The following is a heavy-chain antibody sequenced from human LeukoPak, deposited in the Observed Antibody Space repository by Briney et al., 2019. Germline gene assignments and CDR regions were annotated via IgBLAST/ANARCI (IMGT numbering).Heavy chain of an antibody. CDR1: GGSFSGYF. D-gene: IGHD6-13*01. CDR3: ARRRGYSGSYYYFDY. J-gene: IGHJ4*02. Sequence: SETLSLTCVVYGGSFSGYFWGWIRQPPGKGLEWIGSMFYNGSPYYNPSLKGRVTISVDTSNNQFSLRVSSVTAADTAVYYCARRRGYSGSYYYFDYWGQGTLVTVSS. V-gene: IGHV4-34*12. CDR2: MFYNGSP.